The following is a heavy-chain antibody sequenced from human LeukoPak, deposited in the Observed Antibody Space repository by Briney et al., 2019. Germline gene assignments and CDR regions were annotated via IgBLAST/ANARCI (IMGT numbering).Heavy chain of an antibody. J-gene: IGHJ4*02. Sequence: SETLSLTCTVSGGSISSSSYYWSWIRQPPGKGLEWIGSIYYSGSTYYNPSLKSRVTISVDTSKNQFSLKLSSVTAADTAVYYCASMGRSRPLDYWGQGTLVTVSS. CDR1: GGSISSSSYY. CDR3: ASMGRSRPLDY. V-gene: IGHV4-39*01. D-gene: IGHD3-10*01. CDR2: IYYSGST.